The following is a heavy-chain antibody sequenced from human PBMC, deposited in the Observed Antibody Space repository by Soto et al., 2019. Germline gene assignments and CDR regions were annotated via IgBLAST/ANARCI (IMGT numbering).Heavy chain of an antibody. CDR2: IYYSGST. J-gene: IGHJ4*02. CDR1: GGSISSGGYY. CDR3: ARGVEMATIGGIDY. V-gene: IGHV4-31*03. Sequence: QVQLQESGPGLVKPSQTLSLTCTVSGGSISSGGYYWSWIRQHPGKGLEWIGYIYYSGSTYYNPSLKSRVTRSVDTSKNQFSLKLSSVTAADTAVYYCARGVEMATIGGIDYWGQGTLVTVSS. D-gene: IGHD5-12*01.